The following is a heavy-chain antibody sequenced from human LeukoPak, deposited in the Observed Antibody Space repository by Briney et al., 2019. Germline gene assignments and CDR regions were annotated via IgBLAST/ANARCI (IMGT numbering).Heavy chain of an antibody. CDR3: ARDSGSYYIDY. D-gene: IGHD1-26*01. V-gene: IGHV3-72*01. CDR2: IRNKASSYTT. Sequence: GGSLRPSCAASGFTFSDHYMDWVRQAPGKGLEWVGRIRNKASSYTTAYAASVKGRFTLSRDDSKNSLYLQMNSLKTEDTAVYYCARDSGSYYIDYWGQGTLVTVSS. CDR1: GFTFSDHY. J-gene: IGHJ4*02.